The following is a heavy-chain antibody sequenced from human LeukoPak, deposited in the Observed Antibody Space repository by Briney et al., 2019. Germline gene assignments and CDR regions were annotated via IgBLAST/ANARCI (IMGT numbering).Heavy chain of an antibody. CDR2: INHSGST. CDR1: GGSFSGYY. D-gene: IGHD3-22*01. V-gene: IGHV4-34*01. CDR3: ATTYYYDSSGYAN. Sequence: PSETLSLTCAVYGGSFSGYYWSWLRQPRGKGLEWIGEINHSGSTNYNPSLKSRVTISVDTSKNQFSLKLSSVTAADTAVYYCATTYYYDSSGYANWGQGTLVTVSS. J-gene: IGHJ4*02.